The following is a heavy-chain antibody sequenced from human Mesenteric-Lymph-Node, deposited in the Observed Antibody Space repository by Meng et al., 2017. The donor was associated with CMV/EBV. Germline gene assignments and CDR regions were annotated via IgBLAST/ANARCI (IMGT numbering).Heavy chain of an antibody. Sequence: GSLRLSCTVSGGSISSYYWSWIRQPPGKGLEWIGYIYYSGSTNYNPSLKSRVTISVDTSKNQFSLKLSSVTAADTAVYYCARANFGVVRNYYYYYGMDVWGQGTTVTVSS. CDR3: ARANFGVVRNYYYYYGMDV. D-gene: IGHD3-3*01. CDR2: IYYSGST. V-gene: IGHV4-59*01. J-gene: IGHJ6*02. CDR1: GGSISSYY.